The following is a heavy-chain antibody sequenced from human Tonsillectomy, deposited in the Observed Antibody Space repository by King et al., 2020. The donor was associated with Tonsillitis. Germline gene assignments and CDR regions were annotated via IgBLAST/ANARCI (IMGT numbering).Heavy chain of an antibody. V-gene: IGHV3-23*04. J-gene: IGHJ6*02. CDR3: AKDRDFWSAHGMDV. Sequence: EVQLVESGGGLIQPGGSLRLSCAASGFTFSSYAMNWVRQAPGKGLEWVSGISGSGGSTYYADSVEGRFAISRDNSKNTLYLQMNSLRAEDTAVYYCAKDRDFWSAHGMDVWGQGTTVTVSS. CDR2: ISGSGGST. D-gene: IGHD3-3*01. CDR1: GFTFSSYA.